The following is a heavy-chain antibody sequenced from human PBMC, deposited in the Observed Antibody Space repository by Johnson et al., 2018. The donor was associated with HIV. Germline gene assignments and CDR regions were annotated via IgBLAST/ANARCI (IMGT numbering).Heavy chain of an antibody. CDR1: GFTFNNYG. Sequence: QVQLVESGGGVVQPGRSLRLSCAASGFTFNNYGMHWVRQAPGKGLEWVSVIWFDGSNKNYADSVKGRFTISRDNSKHTLYLQMNSLRAEDTALYYCAKFPSYRTTGTFDIWGQGTMVTVSS. D-gene: IGHD1-7*01. CDR3: AKFPSYRTTGTFDI. J-gene: IGHJ3*02. V-gene: IGHV3-33*06. CDR2: IWFDGSNK.